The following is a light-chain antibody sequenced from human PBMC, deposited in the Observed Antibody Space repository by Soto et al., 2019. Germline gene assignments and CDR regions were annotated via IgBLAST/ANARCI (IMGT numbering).Light chain of an antibody. V-gene: IGKV3D-11*03. CDR2: DTS. CDR3: QQRRSWQVT. J-gene: IGKJ5*01. Sequence: VMRQSPAPLSVSPGEGATLSCRSSQGIGDTLAWYQHKPGQTPRLLIYDTSTRATGVPTRFSGSRSGAECTLTISSLEPEDVAVYYCQQRRSWQVTLGQGTRLEIK. CDR1: QGIGDT.